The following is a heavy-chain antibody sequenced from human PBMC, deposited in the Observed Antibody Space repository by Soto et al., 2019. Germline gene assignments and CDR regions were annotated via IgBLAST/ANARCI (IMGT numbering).Heavy chain of an antibody. J-gene: IGHJ4*02. Sequence: VQLLESGGGLVQPGESLRLSCTASGFTFSSHAMTWVRQAPGKGLEWVSGLSDSGGSTYYADSVKGRFTISRDNSMNTLYLQMNTLRAEDTAVYYCAKVSSSWYSGFFDLWGQGTLVTVSS. CDR1: GFTFSSHA. D-gene: IGHD6-13*01. CDR2: LSDSGGST. V-gene: IGHV3-23*01. CDR3: AKVSSSWYSGFFDL.